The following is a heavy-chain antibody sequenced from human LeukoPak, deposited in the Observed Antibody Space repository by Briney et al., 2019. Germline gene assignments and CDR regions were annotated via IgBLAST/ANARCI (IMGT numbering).Heavy chain of an antibody. V-gene: IGHV4-30-4*01. D-gene: IGHD3-10*01. CDR2: IYYSGST. Sequence: SQTLSLTCTVSGGSISSGDCYWSWIRQPPGKGLEWIGYIYYSGSTYYNPSLKSRVTISVDTSKNQFSLKLSSVTAADTAVYYCARGSITMVRGVIRGWFDPWGQGTLVTVSS. CDR3: ARGSITMVRGVIRGWFDP. CDR1: GGSISSGDCY. J-gene: IGHJ5*02.